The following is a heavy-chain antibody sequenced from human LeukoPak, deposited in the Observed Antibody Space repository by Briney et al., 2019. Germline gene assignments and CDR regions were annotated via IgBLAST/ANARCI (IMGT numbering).Heavy chain of an antibody. D-gene: IGHD3-10*01. J-gene: IGHJ3*02. V-gene: IGHV4-59*01. CDR3: ARNLWFGESSDAFDM. CDR1: GGFISSYY. Sequence: SETLSLTCTVSGGFISSYYWSWIRQPPGKGLEWIGYIYYSGSTNYNPSLKSRVTISVDTSKNQFSLKLSSVTAADTAVYYCARNLWFGESSDAFDMWGQGTMVTVSS. CDR2: IYYSGST.